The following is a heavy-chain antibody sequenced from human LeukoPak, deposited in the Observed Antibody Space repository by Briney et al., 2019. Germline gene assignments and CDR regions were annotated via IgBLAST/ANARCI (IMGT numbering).Heavy chain of an antibody. V-gene: IGHV3-11*01. Sequence: GGSLRLSCTASAFTLGDFYMSWIRQAPGKGLEWIAYISNVGLTTYYAESVKGRFTISRNNAKNSLYLQMNSLRPEDTAVYYCACDFRYLGHDFWGQGSLVTVSS. CDR3: ACDFRYLGHDF. J-gene: IGHJ4*02. D-gene: IGHD2-21*02. CDR1: AFTLGDFY. CDR2: ISNVGLTT.